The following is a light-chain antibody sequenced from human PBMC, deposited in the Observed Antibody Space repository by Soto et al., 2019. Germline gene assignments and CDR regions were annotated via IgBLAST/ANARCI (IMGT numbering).Light chain of an antibody. V-gene: IGKV3-20*01. Sequence: EIALTQSPGTLSLSPGDRATISCLASQSVSSNYLAWYQQKPGQAPRLLIYSASSRATGIPDRFSGSGSGTDFTLTISRLEPEDFAVYYCQQYGNSPYTFGQGTKVDIK. CDR1: QSVSSNY. CDR2: SAS. J-gene: IGKJ2*01. CDR3: QQYGNSPYT.